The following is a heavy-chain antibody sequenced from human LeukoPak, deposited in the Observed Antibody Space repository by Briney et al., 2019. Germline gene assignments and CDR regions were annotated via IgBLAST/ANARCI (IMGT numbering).Heavy chain of an antibody. CDR3: ARDQLGDGDYLFDS. V-gene: IGHV3-74*01. CDR1: GFTFSSYW. CDR2: VNGDGSST. J-gene: IGHJ4*02. Sequence: GGSLRLSCAASGFTFSSYWMHWVRQAPGKGLVWVSRVNGDGSSTTYADSVKGRFTISRDNAKNTLYLQMNSLRAEDTAVYYCARDQLGDGDYLFDSWGQGILVTVSS. D-gene: IGHD4-17*01.